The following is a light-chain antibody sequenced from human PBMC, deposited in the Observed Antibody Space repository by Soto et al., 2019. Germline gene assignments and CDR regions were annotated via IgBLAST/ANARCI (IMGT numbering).Light chain of an antibody. CDR1: QSVGSY. J-gene: IGKJ4*01. V-gene: IGKV1-39*01. CDR2: VAS. Sequence: DIQMTQSPSSLSASVGDRVTITCRASQSVGSYLSWYQQKQGKAPKLLINVASTLQSGVPSRFRGSGSGKVFPLPTSSLHPEVWETYSCKKSPSPPQLFGGGTGGE. CDR3: KKSPSPPQL.